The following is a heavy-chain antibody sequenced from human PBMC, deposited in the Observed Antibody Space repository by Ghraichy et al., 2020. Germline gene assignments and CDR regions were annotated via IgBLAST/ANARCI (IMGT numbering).Heavy chain of an antibody. J-gene: IGHJ6*04. Sequence: SQTLSLTCTVSGDSISSSSYLWGWIRQPPGQGLEWIGSIYYSGTTYYNPSLKSRVSISVDTSKNQFSLNLSSVTAADTAVYYCARSRPGGIIITFGGIVARLDVWGKATTVTVSS. V-gene: IGHV4-39*01. CDR1: GDSISSSSYL. D-gene: IGHD3-16*02. CDR2: IYYSGTT. CDR3: ARSRPGGIIITFGGIVARLDV.